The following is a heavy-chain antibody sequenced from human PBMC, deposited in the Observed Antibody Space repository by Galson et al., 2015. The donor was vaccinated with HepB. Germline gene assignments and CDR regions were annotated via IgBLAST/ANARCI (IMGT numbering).Heavy chain of an antibody. Sequence: SVKVSCKASGYTFTSYDINWVRQATGQGLEWMGWMNPNSGNTGYAQKFQGRVTMTRNTSISTAYMELSSLRSEDTAVYYCARCCVVEQITMKRYYYYYGMDVWGQGTTVTVSS. CDR1: GYTFTSYD. CDR2: MNPNSGNT. V-gene: IGHV1-8*01. CDR3: ARCCVVEQITMKRYYYYYGMDV. J-gene: IGHJ6*02. D-gene: IGHD3-22*01.